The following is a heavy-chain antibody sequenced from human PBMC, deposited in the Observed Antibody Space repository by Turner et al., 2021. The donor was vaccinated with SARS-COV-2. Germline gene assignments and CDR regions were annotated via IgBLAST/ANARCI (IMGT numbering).Heavy chain of an antibody. Sequence: QLQLQESGPGLVKPSETLSLTCTVSGGSISSSSYYWGWIRQPPGKGLEWIGNIYDSGSAYYNPSLKSRVTISVYPSKNQFSLKLTSVTAADTAVYYCARLMDTAMDYYGTDVWGQGTTVTVSS. CDR2: IYDSGSA. CDR3: ARLMDTAMDYYGTDV. V-gene: IGHV4-39*01. J-gene: IGHJ6*02. D-gene: IGHD5-18*01. CDR1: GGSISSSSYY.